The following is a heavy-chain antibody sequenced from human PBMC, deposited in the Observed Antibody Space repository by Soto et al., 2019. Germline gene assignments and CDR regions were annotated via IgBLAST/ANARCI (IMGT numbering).Heavy chain of an antibody. CDR3: AKGGGDSLRYGMDV. CDR2: ISGSGGSI. Sequence: EVQLLDSGGGLVQPGGALRLSCSASGLIFSSCAMNWVRQAPGKGLEWVSAISGSGGSIYYADSVKGRFTISRDNSKTTLYLEMDSLRAEDTAVYYCAKGGGDSLRYGMDVWGQGTTVTVSS. V-gene: IGHV3-23*01. D-gene: IGHD2-21*02. CDR1: GLIFSSCA. J-gene: IGHJ6*02.